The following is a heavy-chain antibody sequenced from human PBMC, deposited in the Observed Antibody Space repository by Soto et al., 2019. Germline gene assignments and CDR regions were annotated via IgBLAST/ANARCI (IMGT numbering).Heavy chain of an antibody. CDR1: GYTFTSYA. J-gene: IGHJ4*02. Sequence: QVQLVQSGAEVKKPGASVKVSCKASGYTFTSYAMHWVRQAPGQRLEWMGWINAGNGNTKYSQKFQGRVTITRDTSASTAYMELSSLRSEDTAVYYCATVGIAAAIFDYWDQGTLVTVSS. CDR3: ATVGIAAAIFDY. V-gene: IGHV1-3*01. D-gene: IGHD6-13*01. CDR2: INAGNGNT.